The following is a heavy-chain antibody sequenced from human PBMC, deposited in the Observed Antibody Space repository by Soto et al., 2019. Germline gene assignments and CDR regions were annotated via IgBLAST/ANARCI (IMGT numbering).Heavy chain of an antibody. Sequence: SVKVSCKASGGTFSSYAISWVRQAPGQGLEWMGGVIPIFGTANYAQKFQGRVTITADESTSTAYMELSSLRSEDTAVYYCARGRYSYGWYFDYWGQGTLVTVSS. D-gene: IGHD5-18*01. J-gene: IGHJ4*02. V-gene: IGHV1-69*13. CDR1: GGTFSSYA. CDR2: VIPIFGTA. CDR3: ARGRYSYGWYFDY.